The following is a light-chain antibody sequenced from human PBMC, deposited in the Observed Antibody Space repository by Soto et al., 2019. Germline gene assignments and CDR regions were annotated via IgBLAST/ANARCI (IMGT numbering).Light chain of an antibody. CDR3: QTWDRGVV. CDR1: KLGDKY. Sequence: SYELTQPPSVSVSPGQTASITCSGDKLGDKYVCWYQQKPGQSPGLVIYQGNKRPSGIPERFSGSNSGNTATLTISGTQGMDEADYHCQTWDRGVVFGGGTKLTVL. CDR2: QGN. J-gene: IGLJ2*01. V-gene: IGLV3-1*01.